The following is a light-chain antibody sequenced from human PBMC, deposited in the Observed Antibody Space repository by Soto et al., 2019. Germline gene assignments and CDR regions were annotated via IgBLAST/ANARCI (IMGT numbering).Light chain of an antibody. CDR3: AAWDDSLSGHYV. Sequence: QSVLTQPPSASGPPGPRVTISCSGSSSNIGSNYVYWYQQLPGTAPKLLIYRNNQRPSGVPDRFSGSKSGTSASLAISGLRSEDEADYYCAAWDDSLSGHYVFGTGTKLTVL. CDR2: RNN. CDR1: SSNIGSNY. J-gene: IGLJ1*01. V-gene: IGLV1-47*01.